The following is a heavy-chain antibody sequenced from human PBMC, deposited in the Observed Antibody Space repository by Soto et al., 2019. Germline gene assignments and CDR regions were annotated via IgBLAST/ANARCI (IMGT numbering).Heavy chain of an antibody. CDR1: GFTFSSYA. D-gene: IGHD4-17*01. CDR3: ARENYGDYYFDY. V-gene: IGHV3-30-3*01. J-gene: IGHJ4*02. CDR2: ISYDSSNK. Sequence: PGGSLRLSCAASGFTFSSYAMHWVRQAPGKGLEWVAVISYDSSNKYYADSVRGRFTISRDNSKNTLYLQMNSLRAEDTAVYYCARENYGDYYFDYWGQGTLVTVSS.